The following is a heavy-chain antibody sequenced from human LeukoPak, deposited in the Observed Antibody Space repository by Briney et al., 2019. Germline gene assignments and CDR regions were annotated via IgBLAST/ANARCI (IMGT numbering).Heavy chain of an antibody. CDR3: ARGGYCSGGSCALDFDY. CDR1: GFTLSSYD. J-gene: IGHJ4*02. D-gene: IGHD2-15*01. V-gene: IGHV3-13*01. Sequence: AGGSLRLSCAASGFTLSSYDMHWVRQATGKGLEWVSAIGTTGDTYYPGSVKGRFTISRENAKNSLYLQMNSLRAGHTAVYYCARGGYCSGGSCALDFDYWGQGTLVTVSS. CDR2: IGTTGDT.